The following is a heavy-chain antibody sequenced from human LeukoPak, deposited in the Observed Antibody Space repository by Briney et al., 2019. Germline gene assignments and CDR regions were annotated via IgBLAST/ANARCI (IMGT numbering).Heavy chain of an antibody. CDR3: ARGLTNDY. CDR2: INPNIGDT. CDR1: GYSFNVYY. V-gene: IGHV1-2*02. Sequence: ASVKVSCKAAGYSFNVYYMHWVRQAPGQGLEWMGWINPNIGDTNYAQKFQGRVTMTRDTSITTAYMELSRLRSDDTAVYYCARGLTNDYWGQGTLVTVSS. J-gene: IGHJ4*02. D-gene: IGHD2-8*01.